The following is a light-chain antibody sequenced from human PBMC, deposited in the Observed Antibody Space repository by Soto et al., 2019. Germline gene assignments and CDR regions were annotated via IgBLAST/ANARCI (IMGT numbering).Light chain of an antibody. CDR1: QSITNN. Sequence: DIVMTQSPPTLSVSAGERATITCRASQSITNNLAWYQQKPGQAPSLLIYGASTRHTGIPARFSGSGSGTDFTLTISSLQSEDVAVYYCQKYNSWPYTFGQGTKLEIK. J-gene: IGKJ2*01. CDR3: QKYNSWPYT. V-gene: IGKV3-15*01. CDR2: GAS.